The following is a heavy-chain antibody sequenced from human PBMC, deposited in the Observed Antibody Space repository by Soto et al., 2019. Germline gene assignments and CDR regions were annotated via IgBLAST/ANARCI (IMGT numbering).Heavy chain of an antibody. CDR3: AKGKYDASGSYYNNLDY. D-gene: IGHD3-10*01. Sequence: VGSLRLSCAASGFTFSSYAMSWVRQAPGKGLEWVSAISGSGDSTYYADSVKGRFTISRDNSKNTLYVQMNSLRAEGTAVYYCAKGKYDASGSYYNNLDYWGQGTVVTVSS. V-gene: IGHV3-23*01. CDR2: ISGSGDST. J-gene: IGHJ4*02. CDR1: GFTFSSYA.